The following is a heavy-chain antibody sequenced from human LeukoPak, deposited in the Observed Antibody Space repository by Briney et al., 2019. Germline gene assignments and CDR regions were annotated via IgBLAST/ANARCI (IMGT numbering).Heavy chain of an antibody. CDR2: INQDGSAK. J-gene: IGHJ4*02. V-gene: IGHV3-7*01. CDR3: AASHHTSSGQNFDY. Sequence: GGSLRLSCEASGLTLSDYWMSWVRQAPGKGLEWVANINQDGSAKYYVDSVKGRFTISRDNADSSLYLQMNALRADDTAMYYCAASHHTSSGQNFDYWGQGTLVSVSS. CDR1: GLTLSDYW. D-gene: IGHD6-25*01.